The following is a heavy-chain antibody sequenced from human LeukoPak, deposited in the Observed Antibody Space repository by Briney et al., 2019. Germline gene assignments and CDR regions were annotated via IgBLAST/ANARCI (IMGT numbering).Heavy chain of an antibody. CDR3: ARGYHQDDAFDI. J-gene: IGHJ3*02. Sequence: ASVKVSCKASGYTFTGYYMHWVRQAPRLGLEWMGWINPNSGGTNYAQKFQGRVTMTRDTSISTAYMELSRLRSDDTAVYYCARGYHQDDAFDIWGQGTMVTVSS. CDR1: GYTFTGYY. CDR2: INPNSGGT. V-gene: IGHV1-2*02. D-gene: IGHD3-16*02.